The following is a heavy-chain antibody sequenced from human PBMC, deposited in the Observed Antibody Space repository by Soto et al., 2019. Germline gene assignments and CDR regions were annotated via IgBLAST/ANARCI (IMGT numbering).Heavy chain of an antibody. CDR3: AIGNPDWFDP. V-gene: IGHV4-38-2*01. Sequence: SETLSPTCAVSGYSISSGLYWGWIRQPPGKGLEWIGTIYRGGITYYNPSLKSRVTISIDTSKNHFSLRLSSVTATDTAVYFCAIGNPDWFDPWGQGTLVTVSS. J-gene: IGHJ5*02. CDR2: IYRGGIT. CDR1: GYSISSGLY. D-gene: IGHD1-1*01.